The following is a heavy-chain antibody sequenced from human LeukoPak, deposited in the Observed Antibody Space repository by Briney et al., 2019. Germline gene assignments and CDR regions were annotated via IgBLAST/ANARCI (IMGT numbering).Heavy chain of an antibody. V-gene: IGHV3-30-3*01. D-gene: IGHD5-18*01. CDR1: GFTFSSYA. CDR2: ISYDGSNK. Sequence: PGRSLRLSCAASGFTFSSYAMHWVRQAPGKGLEWVAVISYDGSNKYYADSVKGRFTISRDNSKNTLYLQMKSLRAEDTAVYYCARGVGYSYGYVNYWGQGTLVTVSS. CDR3: ARGVGYSYGYVNY. J-gene: IGHJ4*02.